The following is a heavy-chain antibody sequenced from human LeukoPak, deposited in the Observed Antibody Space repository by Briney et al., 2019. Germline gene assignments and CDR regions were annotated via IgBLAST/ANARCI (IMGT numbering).Heavy chain of an antibody. D-gene: IGHD6-13*01. Sequence: PGGSLRLSCAASGFTFSSHVMSWVRQAPGKGLEWVSRISARGDETFYADSVKGRYTISRDNSKNTLHLQMNTLRADGTAAYYCAHIGRRGSWYFDYWGQGTLVTVSS. V-gene: IGHV3-23*01. CDR1: GFTFSSHV. J-gene: IGHJ4*02. CDR3: AHIGRRGSWYFDY. CDR2: ISARGDET.